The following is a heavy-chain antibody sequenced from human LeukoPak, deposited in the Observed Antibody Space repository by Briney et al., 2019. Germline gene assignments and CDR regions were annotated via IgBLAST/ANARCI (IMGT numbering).Heavy chain of an antibody. D-gene: IGHD3-10*01. CDR1: GYTFTDYY. CDR3: ARDSRYGSGSYPSY. Sequence: ASVKVSCKASGYTFTDYYMHWVRQAPGQGLEWMGWINPHSGGTDHAQKFQGRVTMTRDTSISTAHMELSRLRSDDTAVYYCARDSRYGSGSYPSYWGQGTLVTVSS. V-gene: IGHV1-2*02. J-gene: IGHJ4*02. CDR2: INPHSGGT.